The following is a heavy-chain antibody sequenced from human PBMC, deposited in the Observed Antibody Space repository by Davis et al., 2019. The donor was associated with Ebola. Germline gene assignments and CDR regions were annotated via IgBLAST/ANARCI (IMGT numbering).Heavy chain of an antibody. Sequence: PGGSLRLSCKGSGYSFTTYWIGWVRQMPGKGLEWMGIIYPGDSDTTYSPSFQGQVTISADRSISTAYLHWSSLKASDTAMYYCVADSLWGQGTMVTVSS. CDR3: VADSL. V-gene: IGHV5-51*01. CDR2: IYPGDSDT. CDR1: GYSFTTYW. J-gene: IGHJ3*01. D-gene: IGHD2-15*01.